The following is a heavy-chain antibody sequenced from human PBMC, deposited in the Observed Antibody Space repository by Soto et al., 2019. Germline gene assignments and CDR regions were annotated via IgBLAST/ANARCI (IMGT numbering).Heavy chain of an antibody. CDR1: GSTFSSYG. J-gene: IGHJ6*02. D-gene: IGHD2-2*01. V-gene: IGHV3-33*01. Sequence: QVQLVESGGGVVQPGRSLRLSCAASGSTFSSYGMHWVRQAPGKGLEWVAVIWYDGSNKYYADSVKGRFTISRDNSKNTLYLQMNSLRAEDTAVYYCAREVVPAAPSSAGGGYYGMDVWGQGTTVTVSS. CDR3: AREVVPAAPSSAGGGYYGMDV. CDR2: IWYDGSNK.